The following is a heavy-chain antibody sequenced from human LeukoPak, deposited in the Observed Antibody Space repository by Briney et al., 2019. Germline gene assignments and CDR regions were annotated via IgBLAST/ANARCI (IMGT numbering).Heavy chain of an antibody. D-gene: IGHD6-13*01. CDR3: AKSGTRSSWSPRVKTYLDY. V-gene: IGHV3-30*18. J-gene: IGHJ4*02. CDR1: GFTFSSFE. CDR2: ISYDGSNK. Sequence: GGSLRLSCAASGFTFSSFEMHWVRQAPGKGLEWVAVISYDGSNKYYADSVKGRFTISRDNSKNTLYLQMNSLRAEDTAVYYCAKSGTRSSWSPRVKTYLDYWGQGTLVTVSS.